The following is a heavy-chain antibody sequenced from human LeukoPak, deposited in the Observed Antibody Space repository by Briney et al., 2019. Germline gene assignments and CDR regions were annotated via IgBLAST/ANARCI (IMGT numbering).Heavy chain of an antibody. CDR2: VNESGGRT. Sequence: GGSLRLSCAASGFSFSRYAMGWVRQAPGKGLEWVSTVNESGGRTYYADSVKGRFTMSRDNSRSTLYLQMNSLRAEDTAVYYCAKEGRPDSGGGFFDYWGQGTRVTVSS. V-gene: IGHV3-23*01. CDR1: GFSFSRYA. D-gene: IGHD5-12*01. J-gene: IGHJ4*02. CDR3: AKEGRPDSGGGFFDY.